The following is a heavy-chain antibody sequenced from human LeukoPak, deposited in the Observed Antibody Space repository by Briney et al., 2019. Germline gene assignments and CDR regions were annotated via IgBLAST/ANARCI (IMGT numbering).Heavy chain of an antibody. V-gene: IGHV3-21*01. Sequence: PGGSLGFSCAASGLTFSRYNMNWVRQAPGKGLEWVSSIGTSSNNIYYTDSVKGRFTISRDNAKNSLYLQVDSLRVEDTAVASGTVGNYALDYWGQGTLVTVSS. CDR2: IGTSSNNI. J-gene: IGHJ4*02. D-gene: IGHD1-7*01. CDR3: TVGNYALDY. CDR1: GLTFSRYN.